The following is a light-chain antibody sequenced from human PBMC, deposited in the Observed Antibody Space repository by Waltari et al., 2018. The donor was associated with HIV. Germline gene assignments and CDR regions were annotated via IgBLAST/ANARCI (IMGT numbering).Light chain of an antibody. CDR2: GVN. CDR3: TSHTLTRILL. Sequence: QSALTQPASMSGSPGQSLTISCTGSSLDLGLSFFVSWYKHLPNTAPPLIIYGVNRRPPGVTSRFSASKSGDVASLTISGLHTEDEADYYCTSHTLTRILLFGGGTRLTVL. CDR1: SLDLGLSFF. V-gene: IGLV2-14*01. J-gene: IGLJ3*02.